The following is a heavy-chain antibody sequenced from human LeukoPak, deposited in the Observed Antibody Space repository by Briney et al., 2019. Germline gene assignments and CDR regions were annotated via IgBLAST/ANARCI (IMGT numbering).Heavy chain of an antibody. CDR1: GFTFSSYA. Sequence: PGGSLRLSCSASGFTFSSYAMDWVRQAPGKGLEYVSAISSNGGSTYYADSVKGRFTISRDNSKNTLYLQMSSLRAEDTAVYYCVKESVTMVRGDPGDYWGQGTLVTVSS. J-gene: IGHJ4*02. CDR2: ISSNGGST. CDR3: VKESVTMVRGDPGDY. D-gene: IGHD3-10*01. V-gene: IGHV3-64D*06.